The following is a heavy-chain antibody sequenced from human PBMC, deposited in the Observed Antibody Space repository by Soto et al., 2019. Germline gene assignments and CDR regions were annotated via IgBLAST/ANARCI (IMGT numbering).Heavy chain of an antibody. Sequence: TLSLTCAVYGGSFSGYYWSWIRQPPGKGLEWIGEINHSGSTNYNPSLKSRVTISVDTSKNQFSLKLSSVTAADTAVYYCARGGDIVVVTANPRNLEFDYWGQGTLVTVSS. V-gene: IGHV4-34*01. J-gene: IGHJ4*02. D-gene: IGHD2-21*02. CDR1: GGSFSGYY. CDR3: ARGGDIVVVTANPRNLEFDY. CDR2: INHSGST.